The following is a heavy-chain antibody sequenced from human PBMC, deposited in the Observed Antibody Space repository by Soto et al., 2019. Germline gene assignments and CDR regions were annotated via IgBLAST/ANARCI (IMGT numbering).Heavy chain of an antibody. CDR3: SIDVASSGVGELDY. V-gene: IGHV3-15*01. J-gene: IGHJ4*02. D-gene: IGHD2-21*01. CDR2: IKSKTSGETT. Sequence: EVHVVESGGGLVKPGGSLRLSCAASGFTFAPAWMTWVRQSPGKGLEWVARIKSKTSGETTDYAAPVKGRFTISRDDSKSTVYPQMSSLNTEDTAIYYCSIDVASSGVGELDYWGQGTLVTVSS. CDR1: GFTFAPAW.